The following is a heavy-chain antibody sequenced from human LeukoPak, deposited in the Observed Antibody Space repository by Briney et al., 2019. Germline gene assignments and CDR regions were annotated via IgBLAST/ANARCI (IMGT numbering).Heavy chain of an antibody. Sequence: QPGGSLRLSCAASGFTFSNYWMTWVRQAPGKGLEWVANINQDGSEKYYVGSVKGRFTISRDNAKNSLYLQMNSLRAEDTAVYYCAKSVIVVVITPYLDPWGQGALVTVSS. V-gene: IGHV3-7*03. J-gene: IGHJ5*02. CDR3: AKSVIVVVITPYLDP. CDR1: GFTFSNYW. CDR2: INQDGSEK. D-gene: IGHD3-22*01.